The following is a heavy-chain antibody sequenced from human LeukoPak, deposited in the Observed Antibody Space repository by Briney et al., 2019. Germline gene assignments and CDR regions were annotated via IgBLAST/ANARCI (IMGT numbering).Heavy chain of an antibody. D-gene: IGHD4-17*01. CDR3: ARQDYGEVN. J-gene: IGHJ4*02. CDR1: GGSFSAFY. Sequence: SETLSLTCNVSGGSFSAFYWSWIRQPPGEGLEWVGELSHTGNTNYNPSLKSRVTISVDTSKNQFSLNLSSVTAADTAVYFCARQDYGEVNWGQGTLVTVSS. CDR2: LSHTGNT. V-gene: IGHV4-34*01.